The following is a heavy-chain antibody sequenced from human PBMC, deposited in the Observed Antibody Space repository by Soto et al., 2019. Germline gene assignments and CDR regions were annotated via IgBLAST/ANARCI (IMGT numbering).Heavy chain of an antibody. CDR1: GGTFSSYS. Sequence: SVKVSCKASGGTFSSYSISWVRQAPGQGLEWMGGIIPIFGTANYAQKFQGRVTITADESTSTAYMELSSLRSEDTAVYYCARADIVVVPAANFYYYYGMDVWGQGTTVTVSS. J-gene: IGHJ6*02. D-gene: IGHD2-2*01. CDR2: IIPIFGTA. CDR3: ARADIVVVPAANFYYYYGMDV. V-gene: IGHV1-69*13.